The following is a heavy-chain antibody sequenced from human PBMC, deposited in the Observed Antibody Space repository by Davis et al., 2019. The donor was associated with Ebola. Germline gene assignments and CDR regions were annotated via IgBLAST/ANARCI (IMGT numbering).Heavy chain of an antibody. J-gene: IGHJ5*02. V-gene: IGHV1-18*04. CDR2: TNPHNGNT. CDR3: ARAQFPTTSNH. D-gene: IGHD1-1*01. Sequence: ASVPVSRKASLYTHTNYGLTWVRQAPGQGLEWPGWTNPHNGNTNYAQNVQGRVTMTTDTSTSTAYMAVGSLKSDNTAVYYCARAQFPTTSNHWGQGTLVNVSS. CDR1: LYTHTNYG.